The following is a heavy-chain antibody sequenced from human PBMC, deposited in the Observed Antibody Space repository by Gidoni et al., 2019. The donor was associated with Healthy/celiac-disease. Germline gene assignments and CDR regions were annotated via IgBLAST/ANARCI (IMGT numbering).Heavy chain of an antibody. V-gene: IGHV3-48*02. D-gene: IGHD3-22*01. J-gene: IGHJ3*02. CDR2: ISSSSSTI. CDR1: GFTFSSYS. CDR3: ASNYYYDSSGRPFDI. Sequence: EVQLVESGGGLVQPGGSLRLSCAASGFTFSSYSMNWVRQAPGKGLEWVSYISSSSSTIYYADSVKGRFTISRDNAKNSLYLQMNSLRDEDTAVYYCASNYYYDSSGRPFDIWGQGTMVTVSS.